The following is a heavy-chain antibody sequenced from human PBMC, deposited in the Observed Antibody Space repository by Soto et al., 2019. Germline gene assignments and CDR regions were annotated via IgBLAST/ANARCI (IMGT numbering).Heavy chain of an antibody. CDR2: IYYSGST. CDR1: GGSVSSGSYY. V-gene: IGHV4-61*01. J-gene: IGHJ4*02. CDR3: ARLPYYYDSSGYYYGSDY. Sequence: SETLSLTCTVSGGSVSSGSYYWSWIRQPPGKGLEWIGYIYYSGSTNYNPSLKSRVTISVDTSKNQFSLKLSSVTAADTAVYYCARLPYYYDSSGYYYGSDYWGQGTLVTVSS. D-gene: IGHD3-22*01.